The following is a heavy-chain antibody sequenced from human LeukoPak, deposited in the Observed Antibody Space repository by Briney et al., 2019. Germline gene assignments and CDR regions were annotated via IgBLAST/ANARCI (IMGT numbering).Heavy chain of an antibody. J-gene: IGHJ4*01. V-gene: IGHV3-23*01. CDR3: AKGIYSSGWSYFDY. CDR1: GFTFSNSA. D-gene: IGHD6-19*01. CDR2: LSGSGITT. Sequence: GGSLRLSCAASGFTFSNSAMSWVRQAPGKGLEWVSTLSGSGITTYYDDSVTGRLTTSRNTSKQPLYLQMTSLRAEETAVYYCAKGIYSSGWSYFDYWGHGTLVTVSS.